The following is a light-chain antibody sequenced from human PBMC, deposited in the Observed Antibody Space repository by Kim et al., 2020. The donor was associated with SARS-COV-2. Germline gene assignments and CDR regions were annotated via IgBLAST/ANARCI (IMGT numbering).Light chain of an antibody. Sequence: DIHMTQSPATLSAVVGDRVTITCRASQSISTWVAWYQQKPGKAPNLLIYKASILENGVPSRFRGSASGTEFTLTISSLQPDDFGTYYWQHYNAYPWTFGQGTKVDIK. CDR1: QSISTW. J-gene: IGKJ1*01. CDR3: QHYNAYPWT. V-gene: IGKV1-5*03. CDR2: KAS.